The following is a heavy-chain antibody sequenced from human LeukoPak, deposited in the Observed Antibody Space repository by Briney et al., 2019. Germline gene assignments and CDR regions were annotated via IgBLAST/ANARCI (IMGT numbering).Heavy chain of an antibody. J-gene: IGHJ6*03. Sequence: PSETLSLTCAVYGGSFSGYYWSWIRQPPGKGLEWIGEINHSGSTNYNPSLKSRVTISVDTSKNQFSLKLSSVTAADTAVYYCARRASGYCSGGSCYYYYYYYYMDVWGKGTTVTISS. CDR1: GGSFSGYY. CDR2: INHSGST. CDR3: ARRASGYCSGGSCYYYYYYYYMDV. D-gene: IGHD2-15*01. V-gene: IGHV4-34*01.